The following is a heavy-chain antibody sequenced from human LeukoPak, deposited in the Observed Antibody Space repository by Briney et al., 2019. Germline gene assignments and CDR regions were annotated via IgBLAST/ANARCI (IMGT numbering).Heavy chain of an antibody. V-gene: IGHV1-18*01. CDR2: ISGYNGHT. D-gene: IGHD6-6*01. CDR3: ARCGIIVGGVARPLGACFDY. Sequence: GASVKVSCKASGYTFTSYGISWVRQAPGQGLEWMGWISGYNGHTNYAQNLQGRVTMTTDTSTSTAYMELRSLRSDDTAVYYCARCGIIVGGVARPLGACFDYWGQGTLVTVSS. CDR1: GYTFTSYG. J-gene: IGHJ4*02.